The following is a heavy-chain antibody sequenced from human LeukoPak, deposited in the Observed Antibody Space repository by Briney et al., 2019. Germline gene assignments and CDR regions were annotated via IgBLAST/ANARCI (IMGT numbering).Heavy chain of an antibody. CDR3: ARARLYYDILTGYYTDAFDI. CDR2: INHSGST. Sequence: GSLRLSCAASGFSFSSYAMSWVRQAPGKGLEWIGEINHSGSTNYNPSLKSRVTISVDTSKNQFSLKLSSVTAADTAVYYCARARLYYDILTGYYTDAFDIWGQGTMVTVSS. J-gene: IGHJ3*02. CDR1: GFSFSSYA. D-gene: IGHD3-9*01. V-gene: IGHV4-34*01.